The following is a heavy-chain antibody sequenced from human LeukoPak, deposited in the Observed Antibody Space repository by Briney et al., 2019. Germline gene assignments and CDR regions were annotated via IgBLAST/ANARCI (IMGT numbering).Heavy chain of an antibody. D-gene: IGHD1-26*01. V-gene: IGHV1-2*02. CDR2: INPNSGGT. J-gene: IGHJ4*02. CDR3: ARALRSGSYRDFDY. Sequence: ASVKVSCKASGYTFTGYYIHWVRQAPGQGLEWMGWINPNSGGTNYAQKFQGRVTMTRDTSISTAYMELSRLRSDDTAVYYCARALRSGSYRDFDYWAREPWSPSPQ. CDR1: GYTFTGYY.